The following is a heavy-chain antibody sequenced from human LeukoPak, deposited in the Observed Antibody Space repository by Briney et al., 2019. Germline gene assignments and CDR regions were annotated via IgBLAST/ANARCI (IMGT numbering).Heavy chain of an antibody. CDR1: GYSFTSYW. D-gene: IGHD5-18*01. CDR2: IDPSDSEA. J-gene: IGHJ4*02. V-gene: IGHV5-51*01. CDR3: ARQTAMGRSGDY. Sequence: GESLKISCKASGYSFTSYWIGWVRQMPGKGLEWMGIIDPSDSEARYAPSFQGQVTISVDKSLTTAYLQWNSLKASDTAMYYCARQTAMGRSGDYWGQGTLVTVSS.